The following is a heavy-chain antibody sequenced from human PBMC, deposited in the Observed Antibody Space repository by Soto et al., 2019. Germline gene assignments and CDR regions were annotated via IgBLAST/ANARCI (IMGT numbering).Heavy chain of an antibody. CDR2: ISYDGSNK. V-gene: IGHV3-30-3*01. CDR1: GFTFSSYA. D-gene: IGHD3-3*01. CDR3: ARDSGTIFGVAQYYYYYGMDV. J-gene: IGHJ6*02. Sequence: QVQLVESGGGVVQPGRSLRLSCAASGFTFSSYAMHWVRQAPGKGLEWGAVISYDGSNKYYADSVKGRFTISRDNSKNTLYLQMNSLRAEDTAVYYCARDSGTIFGVAQYYYYYGMDVWGQGTTVTVSS.